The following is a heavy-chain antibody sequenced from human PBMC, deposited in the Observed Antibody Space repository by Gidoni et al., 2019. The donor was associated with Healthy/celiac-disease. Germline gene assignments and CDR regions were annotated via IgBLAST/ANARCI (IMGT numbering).Heavy chain of an antibody. D-gene: IGHD3-16*01. J-gene: IGHJ6*02. V-gene: IGHV1-69*04. Sequence: QVQLVQSGAEVKKPGSSVTVSCKASGGTFSSYAISWVRQAPGQGLEWMGRIIPILGIANYAQKFQGRVTITADKSTSTAYMELSSLRSEDTAVYYCARDLGDYYYGMDVWGQGTTVTVSS. CDR3: ARDLGDYYYGMDV. CDR2: IIPILGIA. CDR1: GGTFSSYA.